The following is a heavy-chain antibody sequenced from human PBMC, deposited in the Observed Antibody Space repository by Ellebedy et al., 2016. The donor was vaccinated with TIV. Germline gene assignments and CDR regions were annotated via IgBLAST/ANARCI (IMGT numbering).Heavy chain of an antibody. Sequence: GESLKISCAASGFIFSNYGIHWVRQAPGKGLEWVAVISDDGRNKYYADSVKGRFSISRDNSKNTLYLQMNSLRAEDTAVYSCASSTIFGVLSRPYYYAMDVWGQGTTVTVSS. CDR1: GFIFSNYG. CDR2: ISDDGRNK. V-gene: IGHV3-30*03. D-gene: IGHD3-3*01. J-gene: IGHJ6*02. CDR3: ASSTIFGVLSRPYYYAMDV.